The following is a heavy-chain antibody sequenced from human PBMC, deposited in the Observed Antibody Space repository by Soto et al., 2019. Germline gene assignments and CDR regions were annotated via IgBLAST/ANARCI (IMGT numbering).Heavy chain of an antibody. D-gene: IGHD2-15*01. Sequence: GGSLSLSCAASGFAFSRHGLHWVRQAPGKGLQYVSAISGDGVSSYYANSVKGRFTISRDNSKNTLFLQMGSLTTEDMAVYYCAREKAAFDAFDIWGQGTMVTVSS. CDR3: AREKAAFDAFDI. J-gene: IGHJ3*02. CDR2: ISGDGVSS. V-gene: IGHV3-64*01. CDR1: GFAFSRHG.